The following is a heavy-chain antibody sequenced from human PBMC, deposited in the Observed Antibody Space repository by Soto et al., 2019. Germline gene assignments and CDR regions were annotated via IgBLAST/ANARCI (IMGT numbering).Heavy chain of an antibody. V-gene: IGHV4-59*08. CDR3: AGGNYYYFIDV. Sequence: QVQLQESGPGLVKPSETLSLTCTVSGGSISSDYWSWIRQPPGKGLEWIGSVYNSGSTNYNPSLKSRVTISADTSKNQCSLKLSSVTAADTAVYFCAGGNYYYFIDVWGKGTTVTFSS. CDR1: GGSISSDY. J-gene: IGHJ6*03. D-gene: IGHD3-16*01. CDR2: VYNSGST.